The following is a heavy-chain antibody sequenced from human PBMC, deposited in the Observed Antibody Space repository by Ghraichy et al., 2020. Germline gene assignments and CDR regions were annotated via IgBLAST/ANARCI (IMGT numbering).Heavy chain of an antibody. J-gene: IGHJ4*02. D-gene: IGHD1-14*01. CDR1: GGSVSSGSYY. V-gene: IGHV4-61*01. CDR2: IYYSGST. Sequence: SETLSLTCTVSGGSVSSGSYYWSWIRQPPGKGLEWIGYIYYSGSTNYNPSLKSRVTISVDTSKNQFSLKLSSVTAADTAVYYCARDLNNSLSLPGYWGQGTLVTVSS. CDR3: ARDLNNSLSLPGY.